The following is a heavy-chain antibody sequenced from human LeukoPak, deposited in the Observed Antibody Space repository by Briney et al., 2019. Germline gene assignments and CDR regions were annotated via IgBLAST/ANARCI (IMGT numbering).Heavy chain of an antibody. CDR2: ISGSGGST. CDR1: GFTFSSYA. D-gene: IGHD3-22*01. CDR3: AKESYESSGYPLDY. Sequence: GGSLSLSCAASGFTFSSYAMMWVRQAPGKGLVWVSAISGSGGSTYYADSVKGRFTISRDNSKNTLYLQMNSLRAEDTAVYYCAKESYESSGYPLDYWGQGTLVTVSS. J-gene: IGHJ4*02. V-gene: IGHV3-23*01.